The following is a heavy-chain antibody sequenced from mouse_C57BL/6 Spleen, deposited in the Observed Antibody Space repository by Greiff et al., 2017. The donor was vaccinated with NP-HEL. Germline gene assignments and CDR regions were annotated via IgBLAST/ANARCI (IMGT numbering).Heavy chain of an antibody. D-gene: IGHD2-4*01. CDR2: INPGSGGT. CDR3: ARGGYYDPFDY. Sequence: VQLQQSGAELVRPGTSVKVSCKASGYAFTNYLIEWVKQRPGQGLEWIGVINPGSGGTNYNEKFKGKATLTADKSSSTAYMQLSSLTSEDSAVYFCARGGYYDPFDYWGQGTTLTVSS. V-gene: IGHV1-54*01. CDR1: GYAFTNYL. J-gene: IGHJ2*01.